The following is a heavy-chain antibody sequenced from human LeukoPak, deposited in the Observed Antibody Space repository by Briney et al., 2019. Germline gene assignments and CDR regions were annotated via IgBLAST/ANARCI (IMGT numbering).Heavy chain of an antibody. Sequence: GGSLRLSCAASGFTFSNYAMSWVRQAPGKGLEWVSATSDTGDSTYYADSVKGRFTISRDNSKNTLFLRMNILRAEDTALYYCAKTNGNWRILVIAPTHFDFWGQGTLVTVSS. J-gene: IGHJ4*02. V-gene: IGHV3-23*01. CDR3: AKTNGNWRILVIAPTHFDF. CDR1: GFTFSNYA. CDR2: TSDTGDST. D-gene: IGHD2-15*01.